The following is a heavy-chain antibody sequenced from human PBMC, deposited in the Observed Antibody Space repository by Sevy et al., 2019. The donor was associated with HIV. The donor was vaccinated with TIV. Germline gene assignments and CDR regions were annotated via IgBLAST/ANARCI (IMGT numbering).Heavy chain of an antibody. CDR2: ISGGGGDT. Sequence: GGSLRLSCVASGFAFRGRAMSWVRQAPGKGLEWVSAISGGGGDTYYAPSVKGRFTISRDNSKDTLYLHLNSLRADDTAMFYCATVLRDYGAYLLAFWGQGTLVTVSS. J-gene: IGHJ4*02. V-gene: IGHV3-23*01. CDR1: GFAFRGRA. CDR3: ATVLRDYGAYLLAF. D-gene: IGHD4-17*01.